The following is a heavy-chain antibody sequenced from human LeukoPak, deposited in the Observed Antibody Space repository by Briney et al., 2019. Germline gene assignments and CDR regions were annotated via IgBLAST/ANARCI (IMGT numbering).Heavy chain of an antibody. Sequence: PSETLSLTCTVSGASISGSGYYWGWIRPPPGKGLEWIGSIYFSGSTYYNPSLQSRVTISIETSKNQISLRLNSVTAADTAMYYCAKSGGYGLIDYWGQGTLVTVSS. J-gene: IGHJ4*02. D-gene: IGHD1-26*01. CDR3: AKSGGYGLIDY. CDR2: IYFSGST. V-gene: IGHV4-39*01. CDR1: GASISGSGYY.